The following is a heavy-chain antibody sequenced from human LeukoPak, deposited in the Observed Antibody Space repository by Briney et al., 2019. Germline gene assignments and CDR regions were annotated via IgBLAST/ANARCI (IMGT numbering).Heavy chain of an antibody. D-gene: IGHD2-2*02. J-gene: IGHJ4*02. CDR3: AKDVGYCSSTTCYKPFDY. CDR2: FCGRGGST. V-gene: IGHV3-23*01. CDR1: GFTFCGLS. Sequence: GGAPRPFRSASGFTFCGLSLNRGPQAPGKGVEMVSAFCGRGGSTYYADSVKGRFTISRDNSKNTLYLQMNSLRAEDTAVYYCAKDVGYCSSTTCYKPFDYWGQGTLVTVSS.